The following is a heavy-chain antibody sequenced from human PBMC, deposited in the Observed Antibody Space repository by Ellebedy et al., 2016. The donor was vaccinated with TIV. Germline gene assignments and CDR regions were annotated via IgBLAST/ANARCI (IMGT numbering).Heavy chain of an antibody. J-gene: IGHJ3*02. CDR2: ISRISGSV. Sequence: GGSLRLSCAASGFSFSDHSMSWVRQAPGRGLEWVASISRISGSVDYGESVKGRFTISRDNAKNSLYLQMNSLRAEDTSLYYCARDRSVVMASDAFDIWGQGTMVTVSS. CDR1: GFSFSDHS. V-gene: IGHV3-21*04. CDR3: ARDRSVVMASDAFDI. D-gene: IGHD4-23*01.